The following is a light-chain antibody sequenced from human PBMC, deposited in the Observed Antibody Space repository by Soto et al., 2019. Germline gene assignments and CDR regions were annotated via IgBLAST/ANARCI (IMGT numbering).Light chain of an antibody. Sequence: EVVLTQSPGPLSLSPGERATLSCRASQSVSNNYLAWYQQKRGQSPKLLIFGSTDRATGIPDMFSGSGSGTVFTLTISRLEPEDFVVYYCQQYGSSPPYTFGQRTKLEIK. CDR2: GST. J-gene: IGKJ2*01. V-gene: IGKV3-20*01. CDR1: QSVSNNY. CDR3: QQYGSSPPYT.